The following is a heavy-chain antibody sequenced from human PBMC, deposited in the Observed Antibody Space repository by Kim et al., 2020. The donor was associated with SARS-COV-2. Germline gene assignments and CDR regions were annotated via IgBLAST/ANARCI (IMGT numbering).Heavy chain of an antibody. J-gene: IGHJ4*02. Sequence: GGSLRLSCVASGFTFSTSPMGWVRQAPGKGLEWVSRISWDGTRTYYADSVKVRVTMSSDKSKNMLYLHMNSLRVEDTAVYYCAKGVINSGFDYWGQGTQV. CDR2: ISWDGTRT. V-gene: IGHV3-23*01. CDR1: GFTFSTSP. CDR3: AKGVINSGFDY. D-gene: IGHD1-26*01.